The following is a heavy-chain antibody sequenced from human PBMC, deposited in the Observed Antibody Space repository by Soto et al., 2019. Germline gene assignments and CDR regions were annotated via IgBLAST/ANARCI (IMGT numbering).Heavy chain of an antibody. CDR1: GFSLTTRGVG. CDR2: IYWDDDK. Sequence: QITLKESGPTLVKPTQTLTLTCTFSGFSLTTRGVGVGWFRQPPGKALECLALIYWDDDKRYSPSLQSRLSITKDTTKNQVVLTMTNVNPLDTATYYCAHIPNYYQYDWFDPWGQGTLVSVSS. D-gene: IGHD3-16*01. CDR3: AHIPNYYQYDWFDP. V-gene: IGHV2-5*02. J-gene: IGHJ5*02.